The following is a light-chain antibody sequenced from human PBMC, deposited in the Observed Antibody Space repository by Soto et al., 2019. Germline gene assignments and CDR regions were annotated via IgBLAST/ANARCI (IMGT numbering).Light chain of an antibody. CDR1: QSMNSW. J-gene: IGKJ1*01. CDR2: DAS. Sequence: DIQLTQSPSTLSASVGDRVTITCRASQSMNSWLAWYQQKPGEAPKVLIYDASSLESGVPSRFSGSGSGTEFTLTIGSLQPEDFATYYCLRYNAFSQTFGQGTNVEI. CDR3: LRYNAFSQT. V-gene: IGKV1-5*01.